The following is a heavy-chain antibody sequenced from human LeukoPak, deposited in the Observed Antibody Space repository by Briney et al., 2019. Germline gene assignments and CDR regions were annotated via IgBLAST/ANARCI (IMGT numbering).Heavy chain of an antibody. V-gene: IGHV4-59*01. CDR3: ARETDSSVSYFDY. CDR1: GGSISSYY. J-gene: IGHJ4*02. D-gene: IGHD3-22*01. CDR2: IYYSGST. Sequence: SETLSLTCTVSGGSISSYYWSWIRQPPGKGLEWIGYIYYSGSTNYNPSLKSRGTISVDTSKNQFSLKLSSVTAADTAVYYCARETDSSVSYFDYWGQGTLVTVSS.